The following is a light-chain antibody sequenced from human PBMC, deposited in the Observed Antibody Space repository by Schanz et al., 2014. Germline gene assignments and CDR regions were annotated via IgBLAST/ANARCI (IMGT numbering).Light chain of an antibody. J-gene: IGLJ1*01. Sequence: QSALTQPASVSGSPGQSITISCTGTSSDVGNYNLVSWYQQYPGKAPKLMIYDVSDRPSGVSNRFSGSKSGNTASLTISGLQAEDEADYYCSSYTGTSTHYVFGTGTKVTVL. CDR3: SSYTGTSTHYV. CDR1: SSDVGNYNL. CDR2: DVS. V-gene: IGLV2-14*02.